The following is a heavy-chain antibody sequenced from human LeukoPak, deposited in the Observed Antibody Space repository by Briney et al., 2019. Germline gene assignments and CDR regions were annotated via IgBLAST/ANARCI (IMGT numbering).Heavy chain of an antibody. CDR3: TRRLDD. Sequence: GGSLRLSCAASGFTFTTYWMDWVRQAPGKGLEWVANIKHDESEKNYLDSVKGRFTISRDNAQNSLYLQMNGLRVEDTAVYYCTRRLDDWGQGTLVTVSS. V-gene: IGHV3-7*01. CDR1: GFTFTTYW. CDR2: IKHDESEK. D-gene: IGHD3-16*01. J-gene: IGHJ4*02.